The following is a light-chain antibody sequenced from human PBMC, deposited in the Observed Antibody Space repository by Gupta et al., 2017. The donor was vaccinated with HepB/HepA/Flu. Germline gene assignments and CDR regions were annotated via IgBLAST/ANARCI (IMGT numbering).Light chain of an antibody. CDR3: EQRTNGHPKIT. CDR1: QSVRSY. V-gene: IGKV3-11*01. Sequence: EIVFTQSPPTLSLSPGERATLACMACQSVRSYLSWYQQKPGQAPRLLISDASNRSKGSTAMCSGSGVGTSGTVTIISLEPVDSAVYSCEQRTNGHPKITFGQGTRLEIK. CDR2: DAS. J-gene: IGKJ5*01.